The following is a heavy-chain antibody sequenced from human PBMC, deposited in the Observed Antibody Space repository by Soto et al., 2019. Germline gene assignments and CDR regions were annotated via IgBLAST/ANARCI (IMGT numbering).Heavy chain of an antibody. J-gene: IGHJ3*02. CDR1: GDSVSSNSAA. CDR3: ASGSTPAKKDDAFDI. Sequence: SQTLSLTCAISGDSVSSNSAAWNWIRPSPSRGLEWLGRTYYRSKWYNDYAVSVKSRITINPDTSKNQFSLQLNSVTPEDTAVYYCASGSTPAKKDDAFDIWGQGTMVTVSS. CDR2: TYYRSKWYN. D-gene: IGHD2-2*01. V-gene: IGHV6-1*01.